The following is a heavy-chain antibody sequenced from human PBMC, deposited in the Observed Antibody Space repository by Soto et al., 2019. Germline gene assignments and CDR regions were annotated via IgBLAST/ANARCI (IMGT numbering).Heavy chain of an antibody. V-gene: IGHV1-2*02. CDR3: ARGGGVGVAGSAAFDM. Sequence: QLHLVQSGAVVKKPGASVTVSCSASGYPVTAYYMHWVRQAPGRGLEWMGGINPATGAAKYTQTFQGRVTMTRDPSTGTVFMGLGGLTSGDTAVFYCARGGGVGVAGSAAFDMWGQGTLVTVSS. CDR2: INPATGAA. CDR1: GYPVTAYY. J-gene: IGHJ3*02. D-gene: IGHD3-3*01.